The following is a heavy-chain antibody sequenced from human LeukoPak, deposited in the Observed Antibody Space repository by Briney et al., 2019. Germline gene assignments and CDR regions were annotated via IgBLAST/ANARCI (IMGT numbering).Heavy chain of an antibody. V-gene: IGHV3-7*01. CDR3: ARWRGLQSEFDH. J-gene: IGHJ4*02. CDR2: ICQDGNGR. D-gene: IGHD5-24*01. CDR1: GFTSSSYC. Sequence: GGSLRLSCAASGFTSSSYCMGWVRQTPGKRLECVATICQDGNGRDFVDSVKGRFTISRDNAKNSLYLEMNSLRVDDTAVYYCARWRGLQSEFDHWGQGTLVTVSS.